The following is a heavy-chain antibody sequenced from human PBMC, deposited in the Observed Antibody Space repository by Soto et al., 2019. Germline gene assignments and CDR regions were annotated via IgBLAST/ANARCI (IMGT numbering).Heavy chain of an antibody. CDR2: IYISGTT. CDR3: ARINGGSPDF. Sequence: SETLSLTCTVSGGSMNAHFWSWIRQSAGKGLEWIGHIYISGTTMYNPSLKSRVTMSVDPPKNQLSLKLTSVTAADTAVYYCARINGGSPDFWGQRTLVT. CDR1: GGSMNAHF. J-gene: IGHJ4*02. D-gene: IGHD2-15*01. V-gene: IGHV4-4*07.